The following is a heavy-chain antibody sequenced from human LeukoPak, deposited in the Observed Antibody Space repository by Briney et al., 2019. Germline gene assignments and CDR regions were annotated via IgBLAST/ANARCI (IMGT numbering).Heavy chain of an antibody. V-gene: IGHV4-4*02. CDR3: ARIRGFGADYYYYYMDV. CDR1: GGSISSRNW. Sequence: PSETLSLTCAVSGGSISSRNWWSWVRQPPGKGLEWIAEIHHSGSTNYNPSLKGRVTISVDKSKNQFSLKLSSVTAADTAAYYCARIRGFGADYYYYYMDVWGKGTTVTVSS. D-gene: IGHD3-10*01. CDR2: IHHSGST. J-gene: IGHJ6*03.